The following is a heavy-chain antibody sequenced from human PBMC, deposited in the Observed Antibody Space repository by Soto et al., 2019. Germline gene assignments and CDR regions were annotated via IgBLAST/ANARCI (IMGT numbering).Heavy chain of an antibody. Sequence: GGSLRLSFAASGFTFSSCAMSWVRQAPGKGLEWVSAISGSGGSTYYADSVKVRLTISRDNYKNTLYLQMNSLRAEDTAVYYCAKAAFPGKPKGDCYFYXWGQGTLVTVSX. J-gene: IGHJ4*02. CDR2: ISGSGGST. D-gene: IGHD1-26*01. CDR1: GFTFSSCA. V-gene: IGHV3-23*01. CDR3: AKAAFPGKPKGDCYFYX.